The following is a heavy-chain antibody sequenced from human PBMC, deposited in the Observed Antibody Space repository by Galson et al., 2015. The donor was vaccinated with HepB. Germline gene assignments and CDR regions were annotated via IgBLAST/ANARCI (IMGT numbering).Heavy chain of an antibody. V-gene: IGHV3-21*01. D-gene: IGHD2-15*01. CDR1: GFTFSSYS. Sequence: SLRLSCAASGFTFSSYSMNWVRQAPGKGLEWVSSISSSSSYIYYADSVKGRFTISRDNAKNSLYLQMNSLRAEDTAVYYCARQGVVGDAFDIWGQGTMVTVSS. CDR2: ISSSSSYI. CDR3: ARQGVVGDAFDI. J-gene: IGHJ3*02.